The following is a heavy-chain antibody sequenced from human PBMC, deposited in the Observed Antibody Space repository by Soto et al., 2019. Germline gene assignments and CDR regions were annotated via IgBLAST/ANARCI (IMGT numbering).Heavy chain of an antibody. J-gene: IGHJ4*02. Sequence: SETLSLTCAVYGGSFSGYYWSWIRQPPGKGLEWIGEINHSGSTNYNPSLKSRVTISVDTSKNQFSLKLSSVTAADTAVYYCASRSQYSGYAPFDYWGQGTLVTVSS. V-gene: IGHV4-34*01. CDR2: INHSGST. CDR3: ASRSQYSGYAPFDY. D-gene: IGHD5-12*01. CDR1: GGSFSGYY.